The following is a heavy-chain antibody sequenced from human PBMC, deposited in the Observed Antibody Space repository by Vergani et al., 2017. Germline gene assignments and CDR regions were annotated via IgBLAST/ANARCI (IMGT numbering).Heavy chain of an antibody. CDR2: INPSDGAT. CDR3: ARIYSSGWSSLYYYYYMDV. V-gene: IGHV1-46*01. Sequence: QVQLVQSGTEVKKPGASVKVSCKASGYTFSIDYMHWVRQAPGQGLEWMGIINPSDGATSYAQKFQGRVTMTRDTSTSTVYMELSSLRSEDTAVYYCARIYSSGWSSLYYYYYMDVWGKGTTVTVSS. D-gene: IGHD6-19*01. CDR1: GYTFSIDY. J-gene: IGHJ6*03.